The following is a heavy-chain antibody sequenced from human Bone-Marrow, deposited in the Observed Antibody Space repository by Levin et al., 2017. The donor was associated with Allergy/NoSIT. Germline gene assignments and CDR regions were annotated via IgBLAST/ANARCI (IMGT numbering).Heavy chain of an antibody. V-gene: IGHV3-30*03. D-gene: IGHD2-2*01. CDR3: ARDFGRASCHAGTCYYYYMDV. CDR2: MSYDGNYK. Sequence: GESLKISCAASGFTFSTHGMHWVRQAPGKGLEWVAVMSYDGNYKYYGDSVKGRFTISRDNSKNTLYLHMNSLRGEDTAVYYCARDFGRASCHAGTCYYYYMDVWGRGTTVTVSS. CDR1: GFTFSTHG. J-gene: IGHJ6*03.